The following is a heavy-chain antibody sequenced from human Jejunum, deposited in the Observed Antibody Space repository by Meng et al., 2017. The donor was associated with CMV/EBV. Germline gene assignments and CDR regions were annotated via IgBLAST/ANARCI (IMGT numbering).Heavy chain of an antibody. CDR2: IYYSGST. J-gene: IGHJ4*02. Sequence: GSISTDGYYWSWIRHHPGKGLEWIGYIYYSGSTHYNPSLRSRVTISVDTSKNQFSLIVSSLTAADTAVYYCARGVDYYGSGTFFDYWGQGTLVTVSS. CDR1: GSISTDGYY. D-gene: IGHD3-10*01. V-gene: IGHV4-31*02. CDR3: ARGVDYYGSGTFFDY.